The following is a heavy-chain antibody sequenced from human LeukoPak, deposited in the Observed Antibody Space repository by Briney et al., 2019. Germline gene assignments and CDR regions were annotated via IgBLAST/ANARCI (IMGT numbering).Heavy chain of an antibody. CDR2: VSSSGITI. V-gene: IGHV3-48*04. D-gene: IGHD2-15*01. CDR3: AKDRGGSYSAIDY. CDR1: GFTFSSYS. Sequence: GGSLRLSCAASGFTFSSYSLNWVRQAPGKGLEWVSFVSSSGITIYYADSVKGRFTITRDNAEKSLYLQMNSLRAEDTAVYYCAKDRGGSYSAIDYWGQGTLVTVSS. J-gene: IGHJ4*02.